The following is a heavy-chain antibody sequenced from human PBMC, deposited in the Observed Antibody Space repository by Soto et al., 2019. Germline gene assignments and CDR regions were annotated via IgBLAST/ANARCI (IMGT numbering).Heavy chain of an antibody. CDR1: GFTFSSFG. V-gene: IGHV3-23*01. D-gene: IGHD2-2*03. CDR2: ISGSGDSS. Sequence: GGSLRLSCTASGFTFSSFGMAWVRQAPGKGLEWVSAISGSGDSSYYADSVKDRFTISRDNPTNTLYLQMNNLRAEDTAVYYCAKVGIGMFSHKHHFDHWCQGTQVTVS. J-gene: IGHJ4*02. CDR3: AKVGIGMFSHKHHFDH.